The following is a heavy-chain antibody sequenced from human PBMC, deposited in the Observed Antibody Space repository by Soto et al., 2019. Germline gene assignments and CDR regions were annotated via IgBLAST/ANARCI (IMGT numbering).Heavy chain of an antibody. CDR1: GGSISSYY. D-gene: IGHD3-10*01. J-gene: IGHJ6*02. CDR3: ARADWGCYGSGPYYYYGMDV. Sequence: SETLSLTCTVSGGSISSYYWSWIRQPPGKGLEWIGYIYYSGSTNYNPSLKSRVTISVDTSKNQFSLKLSSVTAADTAVYYCARADWGCYGSGPYYYYGMDVWGQGTTVTVSS. CDR2: IYYSGST. V-gene: IGHV4-59*01.